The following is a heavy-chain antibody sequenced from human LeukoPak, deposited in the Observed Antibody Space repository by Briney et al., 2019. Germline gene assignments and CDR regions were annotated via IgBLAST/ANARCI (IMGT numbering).Heavy chain of an antibody. CDR2: ISAYNGNT. J-gene: IGHJ6*03. V-gene: IGHV1-18*01. CDR1: GYTFTSYG. Sequence: GASVKVSCKASGYTFTSYGISWVRQAPGQGLEWMGWISAYNGNTNYAQKLQGRVTMTTDTSTSTAYMELRSLRSDDTAVYYCARVGYSSSWSVRNYYYYYYMDVWGNGTTVTVSS. CDR3: ARVGYSSSWSVRNYYYYYYMDV. D-gene: IGHD6-13*01.